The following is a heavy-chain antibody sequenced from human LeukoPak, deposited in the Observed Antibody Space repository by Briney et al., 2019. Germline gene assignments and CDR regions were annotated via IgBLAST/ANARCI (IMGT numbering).Heavy chain of an antibody. J-gene: IGHJ3*02. Sequence: GASVKVSCKASGYTFTSYHMHWVRQAPGQGLEWMGIINPSGGSTSYAQKFQGRVTMTRDMSTSTVYMELSSLRSEDTAVYYCARDVVGIDHAFDIWGQGTMVTVSS. V-gene: IGHV1-46*01. CDR2: INPSGGST. CDR3: ARDVVGIDHAFDI. CDR1: GYTFTSYH. D-gene: IGHD2-15*01.